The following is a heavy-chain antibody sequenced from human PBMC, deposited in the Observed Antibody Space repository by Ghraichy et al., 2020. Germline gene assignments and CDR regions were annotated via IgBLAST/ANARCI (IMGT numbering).Heavy chain of an antibody. CDR1: GFTFSNYW. V-gene: IGHV3-74*03. D-gene: IGHD2-15*01. J-gene: IGHJ6*02. Sequence: GASLRLSCAASGFTFSNYWMYWVRQSPGKGLLWVSRIAKDGSFTTYADSVKGRFTISRDNAKDTLYRQMTSLTGEDTAVYYCARGLCSGGKCDYYYGMDVWGQGTTVTVSS. CDR2: IAKDGSFT. CDR3: ARGLCSGGKCDYYYGMDV.